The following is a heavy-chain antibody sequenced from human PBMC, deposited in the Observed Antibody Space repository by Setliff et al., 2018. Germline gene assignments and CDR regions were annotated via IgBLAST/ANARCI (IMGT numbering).Heavy chain of an antibody. D-gene: IGHD3-3*01. CDR1: GFTISNYW. J-gene: IGHJ4*02. CDR2: IRQDGTNK. V-gene: IGHV3-7*03. Sequence: GGSLRLSCVASGFTISNYWMAWVRQAPGKGLEWVADIRQDGTNKYYVDSVKGRFTISRDNAKNSLYLQMNSLRAEDTALYYCAREVWNIYDNDNSWSGYSDHWGQGTLVTVSA. CDR3: AREVWNIYDNDNSWSGYSDH.